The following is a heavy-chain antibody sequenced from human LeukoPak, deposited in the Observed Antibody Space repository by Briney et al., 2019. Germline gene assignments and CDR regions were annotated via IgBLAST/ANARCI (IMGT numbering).Heavy chain of an antibody. CDR1: GFTVSSNY. D-gene: IGHD2-21*02. J-gene: IGHJ1*01. V-gene: IGHV3-9*01. CDR2: ISWRGGSI. CDR3: AKAPDCGGDCYEYFQH. Sequence: PGGSLRLSCAASGFTVSSNYMSWVRQAPGKGLEWVSGISWRGGSIDYADSVKGRFTISRDNAKNSLYLQMNSLRAEDTALYYCAKAPDCGGDCYEYFQHWGQGTLVTVSS.